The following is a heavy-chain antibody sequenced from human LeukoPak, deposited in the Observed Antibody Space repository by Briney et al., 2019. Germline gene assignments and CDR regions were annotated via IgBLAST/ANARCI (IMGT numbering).Heavy chain of an antibody. CDR1: GFTFDDYA. Sequence: GGSLRLSCAASGFTFDDYAMHWVRQAPGKGLEWVSLISWDGGSTCYADSVKGRFTISRDNSKNSLYLQMNSLRAEDTAVYYCARDHTCWGQGTLVTVSS. CDR2: ISWDGGST. V-gene: IGHV3-43D*03. J-gene: IGHJ4*02. CDR3: ARDHTC.